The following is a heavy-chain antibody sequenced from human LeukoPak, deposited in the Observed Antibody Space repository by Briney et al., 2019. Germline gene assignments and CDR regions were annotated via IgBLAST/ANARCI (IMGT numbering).Heavy chain of an antibody. J-gene: IGHJ1*01. D-gene: IGHD6-25*01. CDR3: AKEPNSYSSGWYFQH. CDR1: GFTFSNYG. CDR2: VSHDGSVA. Sequence: GGSLRLSCAASGFTFSNYGMHWVRQAPGKGLEWVAVVSHDGSVAFYGDSVKGRFSISRDNSKNTLDLQMDSLRAVDTALYYCAKEPNSYSSGWYFQHWGQGTLVTVSS. V-gene: IGHV3-30*18.